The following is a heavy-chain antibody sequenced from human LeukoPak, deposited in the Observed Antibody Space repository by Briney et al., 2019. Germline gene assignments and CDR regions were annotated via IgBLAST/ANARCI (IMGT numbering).Heavy chain of an antibody. CDR3: ARGTGGITMIVVVRDYYFDY. Sequence: ASVKVSCKASGYTFTSYDINWVRQATGQGLEWMGWMNPNSGNTGYAQKFQGRVTMTRNTSISIAYMELSSLRSEDTAVYYCARGTGGITMIVVVRDYYFDYWGQGTLVTVSS. J-gene: IGHJ4*02. D-gene: IGHD3-22*01. CDR2: MNPNSGNT. CDR1: GYTFTSYD. V-gene: IGHV1-8*01.